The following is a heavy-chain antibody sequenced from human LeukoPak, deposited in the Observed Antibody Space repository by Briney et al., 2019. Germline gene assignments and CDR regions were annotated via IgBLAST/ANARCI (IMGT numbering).Heavy chain of an antibody. V-gene: IGHV4-59*01. J-gene: IGHJ4*02. CDR1: GGSISSYY. Sequence: PSETLSLTCTVSGGSISSYYWSWIRQPPGKGLEWIGYIYYSGSTNYNPSLTSRVTISVDTSKNQFSLKLSSVTAADTAVYHCARSVAGKVDYWGQGTLVTVSS. D-gene: IGHD6-19*01. CDR2: IYYSGST. CDR3: ARSVAGKVDY.